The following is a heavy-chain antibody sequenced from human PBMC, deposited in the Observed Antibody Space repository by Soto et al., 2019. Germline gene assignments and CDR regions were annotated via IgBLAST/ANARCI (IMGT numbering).Heavy chain of an antibody. J-gene: IGHJ3*02. Sequence: GGSLRLSCAASGFTFSSYEMNWVRQAPGKGLEWVSYISSSGSTIYYADSVKGRFTISRDNAKNSLYLQMNSLRAEDTAVYYCARDTGVGATTRLAFDIWGQGTMVTVSS. D-gene: IGHD1-26*01. CDR3: ARDTGVGATTRLAFDI. CDR2: ISSSGSTI. CDR1: GFTFSSYE. V-gene: IGHV3-48*03.